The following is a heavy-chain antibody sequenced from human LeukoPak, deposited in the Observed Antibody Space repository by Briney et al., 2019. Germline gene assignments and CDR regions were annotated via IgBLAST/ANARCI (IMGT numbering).Heavy chain of an antibody. CDR3: ARDRYYGSGSYDYYYYYMDV. D-gene: IGHD3-10*01. CDR1: GGSISSYY. V-gene: IGHV4-4*07. Sequence: SETLSLTCTVSGGSISSYYWSWIRQPAGKGLEWIGRIYTSGSTNYNPSLKSRVTMSVDTSKNQFSLKLSSVTAADTAVYYCARDRYYGSGSYDYYYYYMDVWGKGTTVTISS. CDR2: IYTSGST. J-gene: IGHJ6*03.